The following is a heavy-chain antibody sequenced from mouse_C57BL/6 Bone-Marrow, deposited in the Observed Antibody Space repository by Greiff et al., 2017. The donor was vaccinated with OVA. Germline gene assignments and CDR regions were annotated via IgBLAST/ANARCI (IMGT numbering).Heavy chain of an antibody. CDR3: GRPLDWRWFAY. Sequence: VQLQQSGAELVRPGASVKLSCTASGFTFTSYGISWVKQRTGQGLEWIGEIYPGSGNTYYNETFKGKVTLTADKSSSTVYLELRSLTSEESAVYLFGRPLDWRWFAYWGQGTLVTVSA. D-gene: IGHD2-13*01. J-gene: IGHJ3*01. CDR2: IYPGSGNT. CDR1: GFTFTSYG. V-gene: IGHV1-81*01.